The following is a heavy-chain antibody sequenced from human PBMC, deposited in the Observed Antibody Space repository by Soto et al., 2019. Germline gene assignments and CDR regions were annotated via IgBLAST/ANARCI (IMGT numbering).Heavy chain of an antibody. Sequence: QITLKESGPTLVKPTQTLTLTCTFSGFSLTTSGEAVGWIRQTPGKALEWLALIYWDDEKHSTPSLRSRLTITKDTSKNQVVLTMTNMDPVDTATFYCAHRKCGTFDYWGQGTLVTVS. CDR2: IYWDDEK. CDR1: GFSLTTSGEA. V-gene: IGHV2-5*02. CDR3: AHRKCGTFDY. D-gene: IGHD1-26*01. J-gene: IGHJ4*02.